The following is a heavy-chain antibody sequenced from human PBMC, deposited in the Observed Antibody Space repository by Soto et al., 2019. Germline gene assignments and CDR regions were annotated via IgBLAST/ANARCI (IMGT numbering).Heavy chain of an antibody. J-gene: IGHJ6*02. CDR2: INPSGGRT. Sequence: AASVKVSCKSSGYTFINYYVHWVRQAPGQGLEWMGMINPSGGRTTYPQKFQGRVTMTRDTSTSTVYVELSSLRSDDTAVFYCAREKASTSLLTHYYYAMDVWGQGTTVTVPS. CDR1: GYTFINYY. CDR3: AREKASTSLLTHYYYAMDV. V-gene: IGHV1-46*01.